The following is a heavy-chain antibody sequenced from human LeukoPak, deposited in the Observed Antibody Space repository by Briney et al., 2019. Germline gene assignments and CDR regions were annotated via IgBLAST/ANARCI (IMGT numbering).Heavy chain of an antibody. V-gene: IGHV3-74*01. CDR2: ISSDGSST. J-gene: IGHJ4*02. Sequence: PGRSLRLSCAASGFTFSSYGMHWVRQAPGKGLVWVSRISSDGSSTSYAASVKGRFTISRDNAKNTLYLQMNSLRAEDTAIYYCAGTLSGSYYVGDYWGQGTLVTVSS. D-gene: IGHD1-26*01. CDR1: GFTFSSYG. CDR3: AGTLSGSYYVGDY.